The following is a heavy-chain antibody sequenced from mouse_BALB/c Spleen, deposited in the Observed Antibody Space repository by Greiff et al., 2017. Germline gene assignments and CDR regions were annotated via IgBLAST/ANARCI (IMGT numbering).Heavy chain of an antibody. D-gene: IGHD4-1*01. J-gene: IGHJ2*01. V-gene: IGHV1-14*01. CDR1: GYTFTSYV. Sequence: VQLQQSGPELVKPGASVKMSCKASGYTFTSYVMHWVKQKPGQGLEWIGYINPYNDGTKYNEKFKGKATLTSDKSSSTAYMELSSLTSEDSAVYYCAGTGTLYYFDYWGQGTTLTVSS. CDR3: AGTGTLYYFDY. CDR2: INPYNDGT.